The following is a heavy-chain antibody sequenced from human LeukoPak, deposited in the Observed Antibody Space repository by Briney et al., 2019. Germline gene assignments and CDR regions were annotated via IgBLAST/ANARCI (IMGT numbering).Heavy chain of an antibody. J-gene: IGHJ4*02. Sequence: GGSLRLSCEASGFTFSSYWMSWVRQAPGKGLEWVANIKQDGSEKYYVDSVKGRFTISRDNAKNSLYLQMSSLRAEDTAVYYCVYSSSGATFYWGQGTLVTVSS. CDR2: IKQDGSEK. V-gene: IGHV3-7*01. CDR3: VYSSSGATFY. CDR1: GFTFSSYW. D-gene: IGHD6-19*01.